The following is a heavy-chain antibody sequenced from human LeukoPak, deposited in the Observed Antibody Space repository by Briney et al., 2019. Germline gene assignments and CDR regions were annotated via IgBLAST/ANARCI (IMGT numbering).Heavy chain of an antibody. CDR2: IKQDGNEK. Sequence: GGSLRLSCAASGFTFSYYCMSWVRQAPGKGLEWVANIKQDGNEKYYVDSVKGRFTISRDNAKNSLYLQMNSLRAEDTALYYCVRWDDYWGQGTLVTVSS. CDR3: VRWDDY. CDR1: GFTFSYYC. V-gene: IGHV3-7*01. J-gene: IGHJ4*02. D-gene: IGHD1-26*01.